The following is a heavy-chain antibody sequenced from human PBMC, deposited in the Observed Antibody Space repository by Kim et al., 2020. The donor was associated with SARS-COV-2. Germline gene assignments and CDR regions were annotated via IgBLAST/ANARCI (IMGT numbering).Heavy chain of an antibody. J-gene: IGHJ6*02. V-gene: IGHV3-30*18. Sequence: GGSLRLSCAASGFTFSSYGMHWVRQAPGKGLEWVAVISYDGSNKYYADSVKGRFTISRDNSKNTLYLQMNSLRAEDTAVYYCAKVGGPGGVGGYYYYYGMDVWGQGTTVTVSS. D-gene: IGHD1-26*01. CDR2: ISYDGSNK. CDR3: AKVGGPGGVGGYYYYYGMDV. CDR1: GFTFSSYG.